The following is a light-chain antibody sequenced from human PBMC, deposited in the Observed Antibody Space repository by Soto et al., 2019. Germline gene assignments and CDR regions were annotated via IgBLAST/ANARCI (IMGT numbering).Light chain of an antibody. V-gene: IGKV1-9*01. CDR1: QGISSY. J-gene: IGKJ5*01. CDR3: QQLNTSPIT. Sequence: DIQLTQSPSFLSASVGHIVTITCRASQGISSYLAWYQQKPKKAPKLLIYAASTLQSGVPPRFSGSGSGTEFTLTISTLQPEDFATYYCQQLNTSPITFGQGTRL. CDR2: AAS.